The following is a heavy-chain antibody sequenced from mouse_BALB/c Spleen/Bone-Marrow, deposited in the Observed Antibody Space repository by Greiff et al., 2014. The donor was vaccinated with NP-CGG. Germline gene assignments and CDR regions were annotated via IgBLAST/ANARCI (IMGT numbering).Heavy chain of an antibody. CDR2: INPSTGYT. D-gene: IGHD1-1*01. CDR3: AREGYYGSPFAY. CDR1: GYTFTSYW. V-gene: IGHV1-7*01. Sequence: QVQLKESGAELAKPGASVRMSCKASGYTFTSYWMHWGKQRPGQGLEWIGYINPSTGYTEYNQKFKDKATLTADKSSSTAYMQLSSLTSEDSAVYYCAREGYYGSPFAYWGQGTLVTVSA. J-gene: IGHJ3*01.